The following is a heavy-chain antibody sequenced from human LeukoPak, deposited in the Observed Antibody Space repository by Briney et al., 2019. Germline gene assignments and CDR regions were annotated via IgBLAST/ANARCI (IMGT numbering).Heavy chain of an antibody. Sequence: PSETLSLTCAVYGGSFSGYYWSWIRQPPGKGLEWIGEINHSGSTNYSPSLKSRDTISVDTSKNQFSLKLSSVTAADTAVYYCARGRGDSSGYYYVAYWGQGTLVTVSS. CDR1: GGSFSGYY. D-gene: IGHD3-22*01. V-gene: IGHV4-34*01. J-gene: IGHJ4*02. CDR2: INHSGST. CDR3: ARGRGDSSGYYYVAY.